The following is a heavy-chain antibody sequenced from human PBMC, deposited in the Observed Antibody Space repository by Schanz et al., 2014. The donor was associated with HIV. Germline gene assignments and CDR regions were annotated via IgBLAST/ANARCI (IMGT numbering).Heavy chain of an antibody. CDR2: VAHNGNVK. J-gene: IGHJ6*02. D-gene: IGHD1-1*01. V-gene: IGHV3-30*03. CDR3: ARRDTGTLYYYYHYGMDV. CDR1: GFTFSNYV. Sequence: VQLLESGGGLVQPGGSLRLSCTASGFTFSNYVMNWVRQAPGKGLEWVAVVAHNGNVKYYADSVKGRFAISRDNSKNTLYLQMNSLRGDDTAVYYCARRDTGTLYYYYHYGMDVWGQGTTVTVSS.